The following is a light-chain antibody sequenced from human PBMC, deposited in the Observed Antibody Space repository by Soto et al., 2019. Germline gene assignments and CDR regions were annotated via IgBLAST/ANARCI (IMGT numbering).Light chain of an antibody. V-gene: IGLV2-8*01. Sequence: QSALTQPPSASGSPGQSVTISCTGTSSDVGAYKYVSWYQQYPGKAPKLMFYEVSKRTSGVPDRFSGSKSGNTASLTVSGLQAEDEAEYYCTSYVGSNIWVFGGGTKLTVL. CDR1: SSDVGAYKY. CDR3: TSYVGSNIWV. J-gene: IGLJ3*02. CDR2: EVS.